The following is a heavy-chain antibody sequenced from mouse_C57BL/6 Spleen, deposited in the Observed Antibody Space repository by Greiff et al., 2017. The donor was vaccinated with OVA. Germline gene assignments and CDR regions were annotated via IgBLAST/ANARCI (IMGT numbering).Heavy chain of an antibody. CDR1: GFTFSSYT. V-gene: IGHV5-9*01. D-gene: IGHD2-4*01. J-gene: IGHJ3*01. CDR2: ISGGGGNT. CDR3: ARHGYDYSWFAY. Sequence: EVMLVESGGGLVKPGGSLKISCAASGFTFSSYTMYWVRQTQEKRLEWVANISGGGGNTYYSARVQGRFPISRDNAENTLYLQMSSLRSEDTALYYCARHGYDYSWFAYWGQGTLVTVSA.